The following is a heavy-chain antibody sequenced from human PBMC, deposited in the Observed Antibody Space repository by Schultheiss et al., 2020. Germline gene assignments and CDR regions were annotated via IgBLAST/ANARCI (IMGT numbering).Heavy chain of an antibody. D-gene: IGHD3-22*01. CDR2: INPNSGGT. J-gene: IGHJ4*02. CDR1: GYTFTGNY. CDR3: AKGLHYDSSGYYYVAFDY. Sequence: ASVKVSGKASGYTFTGNYMHWVRQAPGQGLEWMGWINPNSGGTNYAQKFQGRVTMTRDTSISTAYMELSRLKSDDTAVYYCAKGLHYDSSGYYYVAFDYWGQGTLVTVSS. V-gene: IGHV1-2*02.